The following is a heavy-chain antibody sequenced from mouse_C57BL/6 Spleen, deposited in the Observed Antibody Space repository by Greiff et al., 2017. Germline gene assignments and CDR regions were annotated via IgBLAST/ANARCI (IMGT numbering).Heavy chain of an antibody. CDR3: ARRGGNYVWYFDV. J-gene: IGHJ1*03. V-gene: IGHV1-81*01. CDR1: GYTFTSYG. Sequence: SGAELARPGASVKLSCKASGYTFTSYGISWVKQRTGQGLEWIGEIYPRSGNTYYNEKFKGKATLTADKSSSTAYMELRSLTSEDSAVYFCARRGGNYVWYFDVWGTGTTVTVSS. CDR2: IYPRSGNT. D-gene: IGHD2-1*01.